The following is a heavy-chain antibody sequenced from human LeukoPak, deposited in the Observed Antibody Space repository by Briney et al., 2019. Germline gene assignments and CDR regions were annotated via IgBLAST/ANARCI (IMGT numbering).Heavy chain of an antibody. V-gene: IGHV1-69*06. CDR3: ARRRVWGNCLDY. Sequence: ASVKVSCKASGGTFSSYAISWVRQAPGQGLEWMGGIIPIFATANYAQKFQGRVTITADKSTSTVYMELSSLRSEDTAVYYCARRRVWGNCLDYWGQGTLVTVSS. CDR1: GGTFSSYA. CDR2: IIPIFATA. J-gene: IGHJ4*02. D-gene: IGHD3-16*01.